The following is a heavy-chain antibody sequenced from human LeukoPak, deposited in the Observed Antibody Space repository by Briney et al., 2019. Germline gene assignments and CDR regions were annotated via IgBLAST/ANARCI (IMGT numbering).Heavy chain of an antibody. CDR1: GGSISSYY. CDR2: IYTSGST. CDR3: AREDYYYGMDV. J-gene: IGHJ6*02. V-gene: IGHV4-4*07. Sequence: SETLSLTCTASGGSISSYYWSWIRQPAGKGLEWIGRIYTSGSTNYNPSLKSRVTISVDTSKNQFSLKLSSVTAVDTAVYYCAREDYYYGMDVWGQGTTVTVSS.